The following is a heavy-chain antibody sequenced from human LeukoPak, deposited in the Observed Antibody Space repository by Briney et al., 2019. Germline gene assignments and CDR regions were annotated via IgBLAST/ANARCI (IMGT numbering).Heavy chain of an antibody. CDR1: GFIFSDYC. D-gene: IGHD6-6*01. CDR3: ARGIAAGQFDP. J-gene: IGHJ5*02. Sequence: GGSLRLSCAASGFIFSDYCMSWIRQAPGKGLEWVSYISGSGATIYYADSVKGRFTISRDNAKNSLYLQMSSLRAEDTAVYYCARGIAAGQFDPWGQGTLVTVSS. V-gene: IGHV3-11*01. CDR2: ISGSGATI.